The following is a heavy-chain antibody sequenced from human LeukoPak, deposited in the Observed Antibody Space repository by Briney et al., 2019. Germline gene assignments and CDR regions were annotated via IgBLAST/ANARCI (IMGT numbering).Heavy chain of an antibody. CDR3: ARQWDEVYYFDY. J-gene: IGHJ4*02. D-gene: IGHD1-26*01. CDR1: GVSIRSYY. V-gene: IGHV4-4*07. Sequence: SETLSLTCTVSGVSIRSYYWSWIRQPAGKGLDWVGRISPSGSTTYNPSLKSRLTMSIDTSKNQFSLRLSSVTAADTAVYYCARQWDEVYYFDYWGQGTLVTVSS. CDR2: ISPSGST.